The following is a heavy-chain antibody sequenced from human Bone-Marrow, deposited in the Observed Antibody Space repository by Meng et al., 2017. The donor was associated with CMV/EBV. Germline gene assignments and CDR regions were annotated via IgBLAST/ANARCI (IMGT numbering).Heavy chain of an antibody. J-gene: IGHJ6*02. D-gene: IGHD3-10*01. CDR2: IIPILGIA. Sequence: SVKVSCKASGGTFSSYAISWVRQAPGQGLEWMGGIIPILGIANYAQKFQGRVTITADKSTSTAYMELSSLRSEDTAVYYCARDVLLWFGESPPQNYGMDVWGQGTTVTVYS. CDR1: GGTFSSYA. CDR3: ARDVLLWFGESPPQNYGMDV. V-gene: IGHV1-69*10.